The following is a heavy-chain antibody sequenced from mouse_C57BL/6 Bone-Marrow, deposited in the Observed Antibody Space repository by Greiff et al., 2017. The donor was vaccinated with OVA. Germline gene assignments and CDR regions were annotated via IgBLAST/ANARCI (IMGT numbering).Heavy chain of an antibody. CDR3: ARLPYDYDWYFDV. V-gene: IGHV1-85*01. J-gene: IGHJ1*03. Sequence: VQVVESGPELVKPGASVKLSCKASGYTFTSYDINWVKQRPGQGLEWIGWIYPRDGSTKYNEKFKGKATLTVDTSSSTAYMELHSLTSEDSAVYFCARLPYDYDWYFDVWGTGTTVTVSS. CDR2: IYPRDGST. CDR1: GYTFTSYD. D-gene: IGHD2-4*01.